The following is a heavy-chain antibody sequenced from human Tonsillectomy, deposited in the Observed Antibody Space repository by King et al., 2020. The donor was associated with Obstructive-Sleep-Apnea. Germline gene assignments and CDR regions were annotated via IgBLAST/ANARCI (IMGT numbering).Heavy chain of an antibody. CDR3: ARGNPLEYFDHGMDV. D-gene: IGHD3-9*01. CDR1: GYTFTDYY. J-gene: IGHJ6*02. V-gene: IGHV1-2*04. CDR2: INPKSGVT. Sequence: VQLVESGAEVKKPGASVKVSCKASGYTFTDYYIHWVRQAPGQGLEWMGWINPKSGVTNSAQKSQDWATMTRDTSISTAYMELSRLESDDTAVYYCARGNPLEYFDHGMDVWGQGTTVTVSS.